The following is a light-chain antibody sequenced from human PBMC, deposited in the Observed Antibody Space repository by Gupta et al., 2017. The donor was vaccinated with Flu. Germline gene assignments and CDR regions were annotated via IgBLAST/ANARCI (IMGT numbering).Light chain of an antibody. Sequence: EIVMTQSPAPLSVSPGERATLSCRASQSVSSHLAWYQQKPGQPPRLLIYGASTRATDVPARFSGSGSGAEFSLTISGLQSEDFAVYYCQQYDDWHRTFGQGTKVEVK. CDR1: QSVSSH. CDR3: QQYDDWHRT. V-gene: IGKV3-15*01. CDR2: GAS. J-gene: IGKJ1*01.